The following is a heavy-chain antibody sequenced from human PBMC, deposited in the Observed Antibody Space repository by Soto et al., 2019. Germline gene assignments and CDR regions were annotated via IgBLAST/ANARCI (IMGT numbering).Heavy chain of an antibody. CDR2: INTYNGNT. Sequence: QVKLVQSGAEVKKPGASVKVSCKASVYTFVSYVISWVRQAPGQGLEWRVWINTYNGNTNYAQKLQGRVTLTTDTSTSTAYLELRSLTSDDTAVYYCARHQQLVHRYRAYGMDVWVQGGTSTVSS. D-gene: IGHD6-13*01. CDR1: VYTFVSYV. CDR3: ARHQQLVHRYRAYGMDV. J-gene: IGHJ6*01. V-gene: IGHV1-18*01.